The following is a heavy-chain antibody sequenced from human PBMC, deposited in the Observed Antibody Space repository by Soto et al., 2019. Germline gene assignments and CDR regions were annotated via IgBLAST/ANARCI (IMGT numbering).Heavy chain of an antibody. V-gene: IGHV4-34*01. J-gene: IGHJ5*02. Sequence: SETLSLTCAVYGGSFSGYYWTWIRQPPGKGLEWIGEINHSGRTNYNPSLKSRVTISVDTSKNQFSLKLSSVTAADTAVYYCARSGTGLLHPWGQGTLVTVSS. CDR2: INHSGRT. CDR3: ARSGTGLLHP. D-gene: IGHD1-26*01. CDR1: GGSFSGYY.